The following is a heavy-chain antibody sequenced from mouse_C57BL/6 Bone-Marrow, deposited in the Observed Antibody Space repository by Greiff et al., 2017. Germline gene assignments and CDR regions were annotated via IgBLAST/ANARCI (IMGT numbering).Heavy chain of an antibody. Sequence: QVQLQQSGAELVRPGTSVQMSCKASGYTFTNYWIGWAKQRPGHGLAWIGDIYPGGGYTNYNEKFKGKATLTADKSSSTAYMQFSSLTSEDSAIYYCARSWGYSSFAYWGQGTLVTVSA. J-gene: IGHJ3*01. V-gene: IGHV1-63*01. CDR1: GYTFTNYW. CDR2: IYPGGGYT. CDR3: ARSWGYSSFAY. D-gene: IGHD2-3*01.